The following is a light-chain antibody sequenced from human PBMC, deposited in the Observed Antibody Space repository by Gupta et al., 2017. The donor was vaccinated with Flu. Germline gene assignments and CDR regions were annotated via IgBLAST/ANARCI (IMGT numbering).Light chain of an antibody. V-gene: IGLV3-25*02. J-gene: IGLJ3*02. CDR1: ALPKHY. Sequence: SFGLTQPPPVSVPPGQTARIACSEDALPKHYAFWYQKKSGQGPVLGMEKKTERPSGIPERFSGSRSRTTVISSISGVQAEDEADYYCHSRENSPTYKMVFGGGTKLTVL. CDR3: HSRENSPTYKMV. CDR2: KKT.